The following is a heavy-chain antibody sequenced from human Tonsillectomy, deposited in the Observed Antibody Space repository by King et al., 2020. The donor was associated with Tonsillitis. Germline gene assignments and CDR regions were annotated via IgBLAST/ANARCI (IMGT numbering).Heavy chain of an antibody. CDR1: GFTFSSFA. V-gene: IGHV3-23*04. CDR3: AKGGSGWYGGLDY. J-gene: IGHJ4*02. CDR2: ISGSGGST. Sequence: VQLVESGGGLVQPGGSLSLSCAASGFTFSSFAMNWVRQAPGEGLEWVSTISGSGGSTYYADSVKGRFTISRDNSKNTLHLQMDSLRAEDTAVYYCAKGGSGWYGGLDYWGQGTLVTVSS. D-gene: IGHD6-19*01.